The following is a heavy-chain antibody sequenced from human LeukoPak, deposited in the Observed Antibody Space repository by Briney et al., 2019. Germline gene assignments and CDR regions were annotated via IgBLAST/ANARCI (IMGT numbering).Heavy chain of an antibody. D-gene: IGHD2-15*01. Sequence: ASVKVSCKASGYTFTSYGSSWVRQAPGQGLEWMGWISAYNGNTNYAQKLQGRVTMTTDTSTSTAYMELRSLRSDDTAVYYCAREGPLDNIVVVVAATFGWFDPWGQGTLVTVSS. V-gene: IGHV1-18*01. CDR2: ISAYNGNT. J-gene: IGHJ5*02. CDR1: GYTFTSYG. CDR3: AREGPLDNIVVVVAATFGWFDP.